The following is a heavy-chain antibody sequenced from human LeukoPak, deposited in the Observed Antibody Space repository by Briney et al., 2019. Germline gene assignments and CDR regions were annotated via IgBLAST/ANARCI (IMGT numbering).Heavy chain of an antibody. J-gene: IGHJ4*02. D-gene: IGHD2-15*01. CDR2: IYPGDSDT. CDR3: ARREAATPYLEY. V-gene: IGHV5-51*01. Sequence: GESLKISCKGSGYRFTSYWIAWVRQMPGKGLEWLGLIYPGDSDTRYSPSFQGQVTISADKSISTAYLQWSSLTASDTAMYYCARREAATPYLEYWGQGTLVTVSS. CDR1: GYRFTSYW.